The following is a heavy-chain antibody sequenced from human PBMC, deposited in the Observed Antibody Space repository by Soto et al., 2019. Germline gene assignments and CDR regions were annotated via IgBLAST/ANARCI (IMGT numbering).Heavy chain of an antibody. V-gene: IGHV1-2*02. CDR3: ARDGDSSSPFDI. D-gene: IGHD6-6*01. J-gene: IGHJ3*02. CDR1: GYTFTSNY. Sequence: QVQLVQSGAEVKKPGASVKVSCKASGYTFTSNYMHWVRQAPGQGLEWMGWINPNSGGTNYAQKFQGRVTVTRDTSISTAYMELSRLRADATAVYYCARDGDSSSPFDIWGQGTMVTVSS. CDR2: INPNSGGT.